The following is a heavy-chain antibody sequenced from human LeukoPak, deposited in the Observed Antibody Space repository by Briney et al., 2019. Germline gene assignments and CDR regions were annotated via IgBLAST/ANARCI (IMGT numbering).Heavy chain of an antibody. J-gene: IGHJ4*02. CDR3: SGPSGYDLFVWVL. CDR2: IGGSGSGT. V-gene: IGHV3-23*01. Sequence: GGSLRLSCAASGFTFSSYAMSWVRQAPGKGLEWVSTIGGSGSGTYYADSVKGRFTISRDNSKNTVYLQMNSLRAEDTALYYCSGPSGYDLFVWVLWGQGTVVSVFS. D-gene: IGHD5-12*01. CDR1: GFTFSSYA.